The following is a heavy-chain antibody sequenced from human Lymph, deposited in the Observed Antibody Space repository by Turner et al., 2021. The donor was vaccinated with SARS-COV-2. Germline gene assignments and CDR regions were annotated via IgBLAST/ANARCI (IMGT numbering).Heavy chain of an antibody. D-gene: IGHD3-10*01. V-gene: IGHV3-23*01. J-gene: IGHJ3*02. CDR3: AKGVRGVIIPEAFDI. Sequence: EVQLLESGGGLVQPGGSLRLSCAASGFTFSSYAMSWVRQAPGKGLGWVSSISVSGGRTYYADSVKGRFTISRDNSKNTLYLQMNSLRAEDTAVYYCAKGVRGVIIPEAFDIWGQGTMVTISS. CDR1: GFTFSSYA. CDR2: ISVSGGRT.